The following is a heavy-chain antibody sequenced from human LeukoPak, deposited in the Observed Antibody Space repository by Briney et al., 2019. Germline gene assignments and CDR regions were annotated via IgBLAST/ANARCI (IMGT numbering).Heavy chain of an antibody. CDR3: ARGGYSGSYFAY. CDR1: GFTFSRYW. Sequence: GGSLRLSCAASGFTFSRYWMHWVRQAPGKGLMWVLRISPDGSTTLYADSVKGRFTISRDNAKNSLYVQMNSLRAEDTALYYCARGGYSGSYFAYWGQGTLVTVSS. J-gene: IGHJ4*02. D-gene: IGHD1-26*01. V-gene: IGHV3-74*03. CDR2: ISPDGSTT.